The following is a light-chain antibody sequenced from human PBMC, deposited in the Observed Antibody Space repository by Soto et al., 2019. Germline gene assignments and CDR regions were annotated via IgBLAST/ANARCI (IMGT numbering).Light chain of an antibody. CDR2: EVS. CDR1: SSDVGGYNY. V-gene: IGLV2-8*01. J-gene: IGLJ3*02. Sequence: QSALTQPPSASGSPGQSVTISCTGTSSDVGGYNYVSWYQQHPGKAPKLMISEVSKRPSGVPDRFSGSTSGNTASLTISGLQAEDEADYYCCSYAHSSVVFGGGTSVLFGGGTQLTVL. CDR3: CSYAHSSVVFGGGTSVL.